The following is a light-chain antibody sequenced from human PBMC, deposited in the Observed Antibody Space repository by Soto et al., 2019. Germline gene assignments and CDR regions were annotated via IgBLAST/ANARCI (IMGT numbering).Light chain of an antibody. J-gene: IGKJ2*01. CDR1: QSIGSG. CDR3: QQYNASQYT. CDR2: KAT. V-gene: IGKV1-5*03. Sequence: DIQMTQSPSTLSASVGDGVTITCRASQSIGSGLAWYQQKPGEAPKLLIYKATNLQGGVPSRFSGSGSGTDFTLTISSLQPVDSATYYCQQYNASQYTFGQGTKLEI.